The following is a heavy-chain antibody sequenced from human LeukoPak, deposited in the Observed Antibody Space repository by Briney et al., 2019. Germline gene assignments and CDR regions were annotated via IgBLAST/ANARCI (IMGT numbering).Heavy chain of an antibody. D-gene: IGHD3-3*01. CDR3: ARSLFRFLEWSYRSYYYYYMDV. Sequence: ASVKFSCKASGGTFSSYAISWVRQAPGQGLEWMGGIIPIFGTVNYAQKFQGRVTITADKSTSTAYMELSSLRSEDTAVYFCARSLFRFLEWSYRSYYYYYMDVWGKGTTVTVSS. CDR1: GGTFSSYA. CDR2: IIPIFGTV. V-gene: IGHV1-69*06. J-gene: IGHJ6*03.